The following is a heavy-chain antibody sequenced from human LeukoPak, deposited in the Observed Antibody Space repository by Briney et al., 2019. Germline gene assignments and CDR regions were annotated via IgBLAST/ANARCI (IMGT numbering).Heavy chain of an antibody. Sequence: GGSLRLSCAASGFTFSSYGMHWVRQAPGKGLEWVAVISYDGSSKYYADSVKGRFTISRDNSKNTLYLQMNSLRAEDTAVYYCATPGARGWYADYWGQGTLVTVSS. J-gene: IGHJ4*02. CDR3: ATPGARGWYADY. V-gene: IGHV3-30*03. D-gene: IGHD6-19*01. CDR2: ISYDGSSK. CDR1: GFTFSSYG.